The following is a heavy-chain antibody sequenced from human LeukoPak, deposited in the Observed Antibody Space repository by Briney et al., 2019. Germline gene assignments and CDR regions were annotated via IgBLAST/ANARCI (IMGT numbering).Heavy chain of an antibody. J-gene: IGHJ4*02. D-gene: IGHD2-2*01. CDR3: AAARSARYCSSTSCPSPHFDY. V-gene: IGHV1-58*02. CDR1: GFTFTSSA. CDR2: IVVGCGNT. Sequence: SVKVSCKASGFTFTSSAMQWVRQARGQRLEWIGWIVVGCGNTNYAQKFQERVTITRDMSTSTAYMELSSLRSEDTAVYYCAAARSARYCSSTSCPSPHFDYWGQGTLVTVSS.